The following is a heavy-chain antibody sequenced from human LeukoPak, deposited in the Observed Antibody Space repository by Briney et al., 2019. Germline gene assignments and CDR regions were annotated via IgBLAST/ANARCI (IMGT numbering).Heavy chain of an antibody. CDR1: GGSISSSSYY. J-gene: IGHJ5*02. Sequence: SETLSLTCTVSGGSISSSSYYWGWIRRPPGKGLEWIGSIYYSGSTYYNPSLKSRVTISVDTSKNQFSLKLSSVTAADTAVYYCARDRGRGTKGNWFDPWGQGTLVTVSS. V-gene: IGHV4-39*07. D-gene: IGHD2-8*01. CDR2: IYYSGST. CDR3: ARDRGRGTKGNWFDP.